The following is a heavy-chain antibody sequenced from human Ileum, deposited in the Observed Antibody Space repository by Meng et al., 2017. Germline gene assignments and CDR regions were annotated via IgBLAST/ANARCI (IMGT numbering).Heavy chain of an antibody. Sequence: QGHLQESEPGAVRPSETTSLICTVSGGSVSRAGYQWGWIRQSPGKGLGWIGYASPNYNPSLTSRVTISIDTSSNQFSLIPSSVTAADTCVYYCARDHMGSLDYWGQGILVTVSS. D-gene: IGHD1-26*01. CDR3: ARDHMGSLDY. CDR1: GGSVSRAGYQ. V-gene: IGHV4-61*08. J-gene: IGHJ4*02. CDR2: ASP.